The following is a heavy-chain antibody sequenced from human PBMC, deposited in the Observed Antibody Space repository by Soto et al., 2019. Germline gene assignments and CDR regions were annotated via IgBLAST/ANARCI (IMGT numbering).Heavy chain of an antibody. V-gene: IGHV1-8*01. CDR2: MNPNSGNT. CDR1: GYTFTSYD. J-gene: IGHJ4*02. D-gene: IGHD3-10*01. CDR3: ARVGSRMVRGVIPY. Sequence: GPSVKVSCKASGYTFTSYDINWVRQATGQGLEWMGWMNPNSGNTGYAQKFQGRVTMTRNTSISTAYMELSSLRSEDTAVYYCARVGSRMVRGVIPYWGQGTLVTVSS.